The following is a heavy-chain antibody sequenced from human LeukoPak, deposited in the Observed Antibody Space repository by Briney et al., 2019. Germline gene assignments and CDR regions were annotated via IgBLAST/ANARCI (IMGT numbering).Heavy chain of an antibody. CDR3: ASPWGFGETG. D-gene: IGHD3-10*01. CDR1: GGTFSSYA. V-gene: IGHV1-69*05. J-gene: IGHJ4*02. Sequence: ASVKVSCKASGGTFSSYAVSWVRQAPGQGLEWMGGIIPIFGTANYAQKFQGRVTITTDESTSTAYMELSSLRSEDTAVYYCASPWGFGETGWGQGTLVTVSS. CDR2: IIPIFGTA.